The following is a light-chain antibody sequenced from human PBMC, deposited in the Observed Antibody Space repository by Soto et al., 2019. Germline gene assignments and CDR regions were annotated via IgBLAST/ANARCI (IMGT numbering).Light chain of an antibody. CDR2: EVS. CDR1: SSDVGGYNY. J-gene: IGLJ2*01. CDR3: SSYAGSYTLVV. Sequence: QSALTQPASVSGSPGQSITISCTGTSSDVGGYNYVSWYQQHPGKAPKLMIYEVSNRPSGVSNRFSGSKSGNTASLTISGLQAEDEADYYCSSYAGSYTLVVFGGGTKVTVL. V-gene: IGLV2-14*01.